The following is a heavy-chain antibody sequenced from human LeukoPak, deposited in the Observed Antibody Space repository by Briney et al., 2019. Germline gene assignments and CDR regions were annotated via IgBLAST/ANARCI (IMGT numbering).Heavy chain of an antibody. V-gene: IGHV1-69*05. CDR1: GGTFSSYA. J-gene: IGHJ4*02. Sequence: SVKVSCKASGGTFSSYAISWVRQAPGQGLEWMGRIIPIFGTANYAQKFQGRVTITTDESTSIAYMELSSLRSEDTAVYYCAREVSSGWPFPFDYWGQGTLVTVSS. CDR3: AREVSSGWPFPFDY. CDR2: IIPIFGTA. D-gene: IGHD6-19*01.